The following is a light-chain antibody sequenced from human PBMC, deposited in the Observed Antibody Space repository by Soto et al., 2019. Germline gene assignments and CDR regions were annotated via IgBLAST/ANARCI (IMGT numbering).Light chain of an antibody. CDR2: EVS. V-gene: IGLV2-14*01. CDR3: SSYTSSSSLLVV. J-gene: IGLJ2*01. CDR1: SSDVGGYNY. Sequence: QSALTQPASVSGSPGQSITISCTGTSSDVGGYNYVSWYQQHPGKAPKLMIYEVSNRPSGVSNRFSGSKSGNTASLTISGIQAEGEADYYCSSYTSSSSLLVVFGGGTKLTVL.